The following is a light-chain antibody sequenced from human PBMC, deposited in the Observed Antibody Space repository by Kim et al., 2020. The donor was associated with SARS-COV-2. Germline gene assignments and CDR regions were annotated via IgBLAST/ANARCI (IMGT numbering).Light chain of an antibody. J-gene: IGLJ2*01. CDR1: SLRRYY. CDR3: NSRDSNDNVV. CDR2: GKN. Sequence: SSELTQDPAVSVALGQTVRITCQGDSLRRYYATWYQQKPGQAPIVVIYGKNNRPSGIPDRFSGSSSGNTASLTITGTQAGDEADYHCNSRDSNDNVVFGG. V-gene: IGLV3-19*01.